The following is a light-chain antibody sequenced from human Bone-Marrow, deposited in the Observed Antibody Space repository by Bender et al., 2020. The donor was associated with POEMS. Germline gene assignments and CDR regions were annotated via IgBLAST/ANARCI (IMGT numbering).Light chain of an antibody. V-gene: IGLV3-21*02. CDR1: NIGSQS. CDR3: QVWDSSSDHPWV. J-gene: IGLJ3*02. Sequence: SYVLTQPPSVSVAPGQTARMTCGGNNIGSQSVHWYQQKAGQAPVLVVFDDSDRPSGIPERFSGSKSGNTATLTISRVEVGDEADYYCQVWDSSSDHPWVFGGGTKLTVL. CDR2: DDS.